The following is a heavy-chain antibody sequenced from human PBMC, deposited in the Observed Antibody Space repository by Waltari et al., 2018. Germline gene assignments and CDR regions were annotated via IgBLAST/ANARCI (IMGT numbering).Heavy chain of an antibody. CDR3: ARGARRTTVTTGWWYFDL. CDR1: GFTYSMYW. CDR2: SNSDGSST. J-gene: IGHJ2*01. Sequence: EVQLVESGGGLVQPGGSLRLSCVASGFTYSMYWMHWVRQAPGKGLVWVSRSNSDGSSTSYADSVKGRFTISKDNAKNTVYLQMNSLRAEDTAIYYCARGARRTTVTTGWWYFDLWGRGTLVTVSS. D-gene: IGHD4-17*01. V-gene: IGHV3-74*01.